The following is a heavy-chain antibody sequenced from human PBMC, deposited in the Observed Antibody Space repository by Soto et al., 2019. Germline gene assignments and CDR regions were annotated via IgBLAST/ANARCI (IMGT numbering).Heavy chain of an antibody. J-gene: IGHJ3*02. Sequence: ASVKVSCKASGGTFSSCAISWVRQAPGQGLEWMGGIIPIFGTANYAQKFQGRVTITADESTSTAYMELSSLRSEDTAVYYCARSRGYYDSSGYFLAFDIWGQGTMVTVS. CDR1: GGTFSSCA. V-gene: IGHV1-69*13. D-gene: IGHD3-22*01. CDR3: ARSRGYYDSSGYFLAFDI. CDR2: IIPIFGTA.